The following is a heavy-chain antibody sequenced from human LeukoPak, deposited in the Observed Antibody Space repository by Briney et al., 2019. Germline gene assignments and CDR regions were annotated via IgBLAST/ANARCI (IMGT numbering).Heavy chain of an antibody. CDR2: IIPILGIA. Sequence: SVKVSCKASGGTFSSYAISWVRQAPGQGLEWMGRIIPILGIANCAQKFQGRVTITADKSTSTAYMELSSLRSEDTAVYYCARDRSTIFGVVIRGAFDIWGQGTMVTVSS. CDR3: ARDRSTIFGVVIRGAFDI. J-gene: IGHJ3*02. CDR1: GGTFSSYA. D-gene: IGHD3-3*01. V-gene: IGHV1-69*04.